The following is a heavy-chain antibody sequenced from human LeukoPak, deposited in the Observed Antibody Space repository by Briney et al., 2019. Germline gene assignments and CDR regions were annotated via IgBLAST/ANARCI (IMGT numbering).Heavy chain of an antibody. CDR3: ARDPVYCSSTSCSHPYYYYYYGMDV. J-gene: IGHJ6*02. V-gene: IGHV6-1*01. CDR1: GDSVSSNSAA. D-gene: IGHD2-2*01. Sequence: SQTLSLTCAISGDSVSSNSAAWNWIRQSPSRGLEWLGRTYYRSKSYNDYAVSVKSRITINPDTSKNQFSLQLNSVTPEDTAVYYCARDPVYCSSTSCSHPYYYYYYGMDVWGQGTTVTVSS. CDR2: TYYRSKSYN.